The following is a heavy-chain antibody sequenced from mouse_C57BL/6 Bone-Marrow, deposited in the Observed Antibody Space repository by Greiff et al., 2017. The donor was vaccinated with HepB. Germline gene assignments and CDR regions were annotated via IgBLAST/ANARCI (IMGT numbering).Heavy chain of an antibody. CDR2: INPDSSTI. Sequence: EVQLQESGGGLVQPGGSLKLSCAASGIDFSRYWMSWVRRAPGKGLEWIGEINPDSSTINYAPSLKDKFIISRDNAKNTLYLQMSKVRSEDTALYYCASYGSSYRNWYFDVWGTGTTVTVSS. V-gene: IGHV4-1*01. CDR1: GIDFSRYW. CDR3: ASYGSSYRNWYFDV. J-gene: IGHJ1*03. D-gene: IGHD1-1*01.